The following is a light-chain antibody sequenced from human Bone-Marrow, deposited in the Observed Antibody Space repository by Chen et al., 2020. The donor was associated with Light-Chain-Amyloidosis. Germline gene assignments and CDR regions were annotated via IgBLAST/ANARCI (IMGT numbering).Light chain of an antibody. J-gene: IGLJ2*01. CDR2: RDT. Sequence: YELTQPPSVSVSPGQTARITCSGDDLPTKYAYWYQQKPGQAPVLVIHRDTERPSGISERFSGSSSGTTATLTISGVQTEDEADYHCQSADSSGTYEVIFGGGTKLTVL. CDR1: DLPTKY. CDR3: QSADSSGTYEVI. V-gene: IGLV3-25*03.